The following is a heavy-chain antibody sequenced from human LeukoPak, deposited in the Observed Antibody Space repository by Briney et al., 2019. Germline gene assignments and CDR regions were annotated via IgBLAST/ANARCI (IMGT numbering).Heavy chain of an antibody. V-gene: IGHV4-59*01. CDR2: IYYSGST. D-gene: IGHD1-26*01. CDR3: ARGAARATNFDY. CDR1: GGSISSYY. J-gene: IGHJ4*02. Sequence: SETLSLTCTVSGGSISSYYWSWIRQPPGKGLEWIGYIYYSGSTNCNPSLKSRVTISVDTSKNQFSLKLSSVTAADTAVYYCARGAARATNFDYWGQGTLVTVSS.